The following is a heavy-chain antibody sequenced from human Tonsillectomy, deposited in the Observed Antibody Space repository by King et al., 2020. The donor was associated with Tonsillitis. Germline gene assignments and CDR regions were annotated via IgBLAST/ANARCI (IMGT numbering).Heavy chain of an antibody. Sequence: QLQESGPGLVKPSETLSLTCTVSGGSISSSSYYWGWIRQPPGKGLEWIGSIYYSGSTYYNPSLKSRVTISVDTSKNQFSLKLSSVTAADTAVYYCARDGYLCAFDIWGQGTMVTVSS. V-gene: IGHV4-39*07. D-gene: IGHD5-12*01. CDR3: ARDGYLCAFDI. CDR1: GGSISSSSYY. CDR2: IYYSGST. J-gene: IGHJ3*02.